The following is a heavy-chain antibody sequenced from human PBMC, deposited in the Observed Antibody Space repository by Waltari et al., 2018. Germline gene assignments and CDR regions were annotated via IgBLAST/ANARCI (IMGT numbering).Heavy chain of an antibody. CDR1: GGSVSNYY. D-gene: IGHD5-18*01. CDR3: VRARVSAQTSMGGFFDP. J-gene: IGHJ5*02. CDR2: IYSGGDT. Sequence: QVQLQESGPGLVKPSETLSLTCNVSGGSVSNYYWAWIRKPAGKGLEWIGRIYSGGDTHYNPSFKSRITIPVDTSTNQFSLTVTSVTAADTAFYYCVRARVSAQTSMGGFFDPWGQGIEVTVSS. V-gene: IGHV4-4*07.